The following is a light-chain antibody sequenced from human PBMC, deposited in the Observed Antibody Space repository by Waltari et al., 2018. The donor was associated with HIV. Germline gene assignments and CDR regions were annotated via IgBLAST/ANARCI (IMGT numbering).Light chain of an antibody. CDR2: GNY. Sequence: QSVVTQPPSVSGTPGPTVTISCSGSTSNIGIKTVNWYQHLPGTAPKPLIYGNYQRPSGVPDRFSASKSGTSASLAISGLQSEDEADYYCASWDASLNGWVFGGGTKLTVL. CDR3: ASWDASLNGWV. V-gene: IGLV1-44*01. CDR1: TSNIGIKT. J-gene: IGLJ3*02.